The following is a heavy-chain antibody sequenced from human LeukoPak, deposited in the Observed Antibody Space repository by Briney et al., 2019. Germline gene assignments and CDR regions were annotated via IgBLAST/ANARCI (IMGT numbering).Heavy chain of an antibody. D-gene: IGHD6-19*01. J-gene: IGHJ4*02. CDR1: GFTFSSYA. Sequence: GGSLRLSCAASGFTFSSYAMHWVRQAPGKGLEWVAVISYDGSNKYYADSVKGRFTISRDNSKNTVYLQMNSLRAEDTPVYYCARDHIVREYSSGWYWGQGTLVTVSS. CDR3: ARDHIVREYSSGWY. V-gene: IGHV3-30*04. CDR2: ISYDGSNK.